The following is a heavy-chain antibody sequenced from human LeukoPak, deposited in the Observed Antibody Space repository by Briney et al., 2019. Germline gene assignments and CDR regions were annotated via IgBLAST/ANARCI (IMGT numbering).Heavy chain of an antibody. J-gene: IGHJ6*03. D-gene: IGHD3-10*01. CDR3: ARGRFGDHYMDV. V-gene: IGHV3-21*01. CDR1: EFTFSSYS. CDR2: ISTSSSYI. Sequence: GGSLRLSCAASEFTFSSYSMNRVRQAPGKGLEWVSSISTSSSYIYYADSLKGRFTISRDNAKNSLYLQMNSLRAEDTAVYYCARGRFGDHYMDVWGKGTTVTISS.